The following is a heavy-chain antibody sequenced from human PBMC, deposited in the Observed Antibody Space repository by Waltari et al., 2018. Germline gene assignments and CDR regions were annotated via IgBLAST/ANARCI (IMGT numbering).Heavy chain of an antibody. Sequence: EVQLLESGGGLVQPGGSLRLSCAASGFTFRSNTMSWFRQAPGKGVEWVSGNGGRGISTLYADSVKGRFTSSRDKSKNTLYLQMNSLRAEDTAVYYWVRDESSIAGSRSDNWFDPWGQGTLVTVSS. V-gene: IGHV3-23*01. CDR2: NGGRGIST. CDR1: GFTFRSNT. J-gene: IGHJ5*02. D-gene: IGHD3-10*01. CDR3: VRDESSIAGSRSDNWFDP.